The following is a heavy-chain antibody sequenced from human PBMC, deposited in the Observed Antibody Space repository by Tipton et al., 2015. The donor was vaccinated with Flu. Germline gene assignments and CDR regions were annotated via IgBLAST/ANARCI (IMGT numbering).Heavy chain of an antibody. V-gene: IGHV1-18*01. D-gene: IGHD1-26*01. CDR3: ARGSGSRGGYFDP. Sequence: QLVQSGAEVKKPGASVKVSCKASGYTFTTYGIGWVRQAPGQGLEWMAWITTYNGVTVVSQKLQDRVTVTTDTSTTTAYMELRALRSDDTAVYYCARGSGSRGGYFDPWGQGTLVTVSS. J-gene: IGHJ5*02. CDR2: ITTYNGVT. CDR1: GYTFTTYG.